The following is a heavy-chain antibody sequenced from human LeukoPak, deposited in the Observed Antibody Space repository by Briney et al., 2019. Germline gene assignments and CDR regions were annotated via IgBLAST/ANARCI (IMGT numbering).Heavy chain of an antibody. J-gene: IGHJ4*02. V-gene: IGHV3-30-3*01. Sequence: GRSLRLSCAASGFTFSRYPMHWVRQAPGKGLEWVAVISYDGSNIHYTDSVSGRFTISRDSSKNTLYLQMNSLRAEDTAVYCCARDSFGLDYWGQGTRVTVSS. CDR3: ARDSFGLDY. D-gene: IGHD3-16*01. CDR1: GFTFSRYP. CDR2: ISYDGSNI.